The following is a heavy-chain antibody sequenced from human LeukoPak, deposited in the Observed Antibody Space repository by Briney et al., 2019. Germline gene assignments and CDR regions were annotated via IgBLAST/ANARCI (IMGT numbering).Heavy chain of an antibody. CDR1: GGSITSSPYY. CDR2: IYYFGGA. J-gene: IGHJ4*02. Sequence: SETLSLTCSVSGGSITSSPYYWGWIRQSPETGLEWIGSIYYFGGAYYRPSLIDQATIYIDTSKNQISLKLTSKTAAVTSIYYCATHKEGSYFESWGQGTLVTVSS. V-gene: IGHV4-39*01. D-gene: IGHD3-10*01. CDR3: ATHKEGSYFES.